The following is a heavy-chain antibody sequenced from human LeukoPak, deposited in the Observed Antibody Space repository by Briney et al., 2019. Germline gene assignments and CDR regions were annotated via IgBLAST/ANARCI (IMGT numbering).Heavy chain of an antibody. J-gene: IGHJ6*03. V-gene: IGHV3-30*02. CDR3: AKEEGMTTSYYMDV. Sequence: QPGGSLRLSCAASGFTFSSYGMHWVRQAPGKGLEWVAFIRYDGSNKYYADSVKGRFTISRDNSKNTLYLQMNSLRAEDTAVYYCAKEEGMTTSYYMDVWGKGTTVTVSS. D-gene: IGHD4-11*01. CDR2: IRYDGSNK. CDR1: GFTFSSYG.